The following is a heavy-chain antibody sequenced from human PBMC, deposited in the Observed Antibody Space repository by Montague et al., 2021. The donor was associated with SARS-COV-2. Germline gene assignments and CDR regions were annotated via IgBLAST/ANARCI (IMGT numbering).Heavy chain of an antibody. V-gene: IGHV4-39*07. Sequence: SETLSLTCTVSGGSISSSSYHWGWIRQPPGKGLEWIGSIYYSGSTYYXPSLKSRVTISVDTSKNQFSLKLSSVTAADTAVYYCARVISRQNNIVEVGLYYFDYWGQGTLVTVSS. J-gene: IGHJ4*02. D-gene: IGHD2-15*01. CDR3: ARVISRQNNIVEVGLYYFDY. CDR2: IYYSGST. CDR1: GGSISSSSYH.